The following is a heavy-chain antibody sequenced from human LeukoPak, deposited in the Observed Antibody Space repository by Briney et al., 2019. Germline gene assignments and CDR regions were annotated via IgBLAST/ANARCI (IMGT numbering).Heavy chain of an antibody. D-gene: IGHD3-22*01. CDR2: ISSSSSTI. Sequence: PGRSLRLSCAASGFTFSSYSMNWVRQAPGKGLEWVSYISSSSSTIYYADSVKGRFTISRDNAKNSLYLQMNSLRDEDTAVYYCARDVHYYDSSGPNWFDPWGQGTLVTVSS. J-gene: IGHJ5*02. V-gene: IGHV3-48*02. CDR1: GFTFSSYS. CDR3: ARDVHYYDSSGPNWFDP.